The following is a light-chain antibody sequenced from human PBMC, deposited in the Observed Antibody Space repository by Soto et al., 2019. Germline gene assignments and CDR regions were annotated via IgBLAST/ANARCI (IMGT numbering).Light chain of an antibody. V-gene: IGKV3-20*01. CDR2: ATS. CDR1: QNVDSTY. J-gene: IGKJ2*01. CDR3: QQYDFSPPLYT. Sequence: EIVLTQSPGTLSLSPGERATLSCRASQNVDSTYLAWYQQKPGLPPTLLIYATSTRAAGIPDRFSGSGSGTDFTLTIDRLELEDFAVYYCQQYDFSPPLYTFGQGTKLEI.